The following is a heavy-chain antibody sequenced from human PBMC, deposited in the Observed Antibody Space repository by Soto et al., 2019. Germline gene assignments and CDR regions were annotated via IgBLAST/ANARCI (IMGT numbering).Heavy chain of an antibody. CDR3: DRHGYDSSGLPYYFDY. CDR2: INSDGSST. Sequence: GGSLRLSCAASGFTFSSYWMHWVRQAPGKGLVWVSRINSDGSSTSYGDSVKGRLTISRDNAKNTLYLLMNSLRAVDTAVYYCDRHGYDSSGLPYYFDYWVQGTLVTLSS. CDR1: GFTFSSYW. J-gene: IGHJ4*02. V-gene: IGHV3-74*01. D-gene: IGHD3-22*01.